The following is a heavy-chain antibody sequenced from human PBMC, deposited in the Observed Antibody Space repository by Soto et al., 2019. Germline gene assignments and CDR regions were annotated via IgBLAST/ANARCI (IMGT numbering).Heavy chain of an antibody. CDR3: ARVNYGNYYYYYGMDV. D-gene: IGHD4-17*01. CDR2: IYYSGST. Sequence: PSETLSLTCAVYGGSFSGYYWSWIRQPPGKGLEWIGEIYYSGSTNYNPSLKSRVTISVDTSKNQFSLKLNSVTAADTAVYYCARVNYGNYYYYYGMDVWGQGTTVTSP. CDR1: GGSFSGYY. J-gene: IGHJ6*02. V-gene: IGHV4-34*01.